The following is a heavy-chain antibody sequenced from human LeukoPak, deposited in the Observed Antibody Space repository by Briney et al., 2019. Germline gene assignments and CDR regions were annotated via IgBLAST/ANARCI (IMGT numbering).Heavy chain of an antibody. Sequence: PSETLSLTCTVSAGSISSSSYYWGWIRQPPGKGLEWIGSIYYSGSTCYNPSLKSRVTISVDTSKNQFSLKLSSVTAADTAVYYCAGPYSSGAYFDYWGQGTLVTVSS. D-gene: IGHD6-19*01. CDR1: AGSISSSSYY. CDR3: AGPYSSGAYFDY. J-gene: IGHJ4*02. CDR2: IYYSGST. V-gene: IGHV4-39*01.